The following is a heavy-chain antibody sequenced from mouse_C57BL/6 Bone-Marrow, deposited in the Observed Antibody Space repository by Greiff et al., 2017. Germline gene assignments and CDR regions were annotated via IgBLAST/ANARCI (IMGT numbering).Heavy chain of an antibody. CDR3: ASPYGYAWFAY. CDR1: GFTFRDYY. J-gene: IGHJ3*01. D-gene: IGHD2-2*01. V-gene: IGHV5-12*01. Sequence: EVKLVESGGGLVQPGGSLKLSCAASGFTFRDYYMYWVRQTPEKRLEWVAYISNGGGSTYYPDTVKGRFTISRDKSKNTLYLQMSRLKSEDTAMYYCASPYGYAWFAYWGQGTLVTVSA. CDR2: ISNGGGST.